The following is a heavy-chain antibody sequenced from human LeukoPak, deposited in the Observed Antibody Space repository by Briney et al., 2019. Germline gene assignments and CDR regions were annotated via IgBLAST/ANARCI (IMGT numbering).Heavy chain of an antibody. V-gene: IGHV4-59*08. J-gene: IGHJ5*02. Sequence: SETLFLTCTVSGGSISSYYWSWIRQPPGKGLEWIGYIYYSGSTNYNPSLKSRVTISVDTSKNQFSLKLSSVTAADTAAYYCARHGWNGVGWFDPWGQGTLVTVSS. CDR1: GGSISSYY. CDR3: ARHGWNGVGWFDP. D-gene: IGHD1-1*01. CDR2: IYYSGST.